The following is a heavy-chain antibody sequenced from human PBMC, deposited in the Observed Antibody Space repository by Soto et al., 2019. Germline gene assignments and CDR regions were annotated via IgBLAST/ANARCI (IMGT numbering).Heavy chain of an antibody. V-gene: IGHV4-31*03. CDR1: GGSISSGGYY. CDR3: ARVPLRGYSGYDRDY. J-gene: IGHJ4*02. D-gene: IGHD5-12*01. CDR2: IYYSGST. Sequence: QVQLQESGPGLVKPSQTLSLTCTVSGGSISSGGYYWSWSRQHPGKGLEWIGYIYYSGSTYYNPSLKSRVTISVDTSKNQFSLKLSSVTAADTAVYYCARVPLRGYSGYDRDYWGQGTLVTVSS.